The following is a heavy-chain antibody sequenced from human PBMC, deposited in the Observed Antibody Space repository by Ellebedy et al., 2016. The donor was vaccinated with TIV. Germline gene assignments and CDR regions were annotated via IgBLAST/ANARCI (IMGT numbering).Heavy chain of an antibody. CDR1: GYTFTSYD. CDR2: IIPIFGTA. J-gene: IGHJ5*02. CDR3: ARDPGNWFDP. V-gene: IGHV1-69*13. Sequence: ASVKVSCKASGYTFTSYDINWVRQATGQGLEWMGGIIPIFGTANYAQKFQGRVTITADESTSTAYMELSSLRSEDTAVYYCARDPGNWFDPWGQGTLVTVSS. D-gene: IGHD3-10*01.